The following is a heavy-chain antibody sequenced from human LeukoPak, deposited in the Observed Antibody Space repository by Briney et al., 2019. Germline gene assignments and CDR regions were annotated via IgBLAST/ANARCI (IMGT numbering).Heavy chain of an antibody. CDR3: AREHSGYDFPGRDYYYMDV. J-gene: IGHJ6*03. CDR2: ISAASRGI. Sequence: GGSLRLSCAASGFTFSTYSMSWVRQAPGKGLEWISHISAASRGIYYADSVKGRFTISRDNAKNSLYLQMNSLRAEDTAVYYCAREHSGYDFPGRDYYYMDVWGKGTTVTISS. CDR1: GFTFSTYS. V-gene: IGHV3-21*05. D-gene: IGHD5-12*01.